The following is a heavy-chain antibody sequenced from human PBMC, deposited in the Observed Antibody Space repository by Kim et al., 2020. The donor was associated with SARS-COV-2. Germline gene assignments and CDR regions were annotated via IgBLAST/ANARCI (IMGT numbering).Heavy chain of an antibody. Sequence: AQKFQGRVTITADKSTSTAYMELSSLRSEDTAVYYCARDWPETYYYGMDVWGQGTTVTVSS. V-gene: IGHV1-69*04. CDR3: ARDWPETYYYGMDV. J-gene: IGHJ6*02.